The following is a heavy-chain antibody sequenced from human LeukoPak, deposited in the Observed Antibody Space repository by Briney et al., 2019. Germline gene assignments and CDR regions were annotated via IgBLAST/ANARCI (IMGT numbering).Heavy chain of an antibody. V-gene: IGHV1-2*02. CDR1: GYTFTGYY. J-gene: IGHJ4*02. Sequence: GASVKVSCKASGYTFTGYYMHWVRQAPGQGLEWMGWINPNSGGTNYAQKFQGRVTMTRDTSISTAYMELSRLRSDDTAVYYCARDGQLLLFFLGYHFDYWGQGTLVTVSS. D-gene: IGHD2-15*01. CDR3: ARDGQLLLFFLGYHFDY. CDR2: INPNSGGT.